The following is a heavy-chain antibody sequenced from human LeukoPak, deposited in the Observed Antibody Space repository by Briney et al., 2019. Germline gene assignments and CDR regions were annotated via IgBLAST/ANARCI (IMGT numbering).Heavy chain of an antibody. J-gene: IGHJ4*02. D-gene: IGHD2-2*01. CDR2: ISGSGGGT. Sequence: GGSLRLSCAASGFTFSSYAMSWVRQAPGKGLEWVSAISGSGGGTYYADSVKGRFTISRDNSKNTLYLQMNSLRAEDTAVYYCAKFGQCSSCQIFDYWGQGTLVTVSS. CDR3: AKFGQCSSCQIFDY. CDR1: GFTFSSYA. V-gene: IGHV3-23*01.